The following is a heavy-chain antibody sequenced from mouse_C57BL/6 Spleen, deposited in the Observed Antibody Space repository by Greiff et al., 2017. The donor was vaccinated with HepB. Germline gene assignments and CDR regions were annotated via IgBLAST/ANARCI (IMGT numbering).Heavy chain of an antibody. CDR2: IYPGDGDT. J-gene: IGHJ1*03. CDR1: GYAFSSYW. D-gene: IGHD1-1*01. Sequence: VQLQQSGAELVKPGASVKISCKASGYAFSSYWMNWVKQRPGKGLEWIGQIYPGDGDTNYNGKFKGKATLTADKSSSTAYMQLSSLTSEDSAVYCCESITTVVDWYFDGWGTGTTVTVSS. V-gene: IGHV1-80*01. CDR3: ESITTVVDWYFDG.